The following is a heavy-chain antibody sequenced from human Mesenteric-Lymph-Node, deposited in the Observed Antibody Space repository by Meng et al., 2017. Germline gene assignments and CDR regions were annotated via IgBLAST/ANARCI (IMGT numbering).Heavy chain of an antibody. CDR2: MYHSGNT. Sequence: SETLSLTCAVSDYSISSGYYWGWIRQPPGKGLEWIGSMYHSGNTYYNPSLKSRVTISVDTSKNQFSLKLSSVTAADTAVYYCARVQVGARGYFDYWGQGTLVTVSS. D-gene: IGHD1-26*01. J-gene: IGHJ4*02. CDR3: ARVQVGARGYFDY. CDR1: DYSISSGYY. V-gene: IGHV4-38-2*01.